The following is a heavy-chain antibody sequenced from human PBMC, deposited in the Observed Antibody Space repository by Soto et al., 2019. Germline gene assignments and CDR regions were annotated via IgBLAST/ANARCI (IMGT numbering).Heavy chain of an antibody. D-gene: IGHD4-17*01. J-gene: IGHJ3*02. Sequence: PSETLSLTCAVYGGSLSGYYWSWIRQPPGKGLEWIGQINHSGSANYHASLKSRVTISVDRSKNQFSLELSSVTAADTAVYYCGRGDYANAFDIWGQGTMVTVS. CDR1: GGSLSGYY. V-gene: IGHV4-34*01. CDR3: GRGDYANAFDI. CDR2: INHSGSA.